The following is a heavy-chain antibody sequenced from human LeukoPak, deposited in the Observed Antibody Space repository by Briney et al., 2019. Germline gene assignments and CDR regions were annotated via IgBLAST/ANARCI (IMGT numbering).Heavy chain of an antibody. D-gene: IGHD3-10*01. Sequence: GGSLRLSCAASGFTFRNAWVSWVREAPGRGLEWVGRIKSKTDGGTTDYAAPAKGRFTISRDDSKNTLYLQMNSLKTEDTAVYYCTTVRYYYGSGSSSLTFDYWGQGTLVTVSS. CDR2: IKSKTDGGTT. CDR3: TTVRYYYGSGSSSLTFDY. V-gene: IGHV3-15*01. CDR1: GFTFRNAW. J-gene: IGHJ4*02.